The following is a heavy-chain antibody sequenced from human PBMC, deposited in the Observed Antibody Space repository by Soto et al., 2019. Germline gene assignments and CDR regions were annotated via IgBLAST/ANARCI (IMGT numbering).Heavy chain of an antibody. Sequence: QVQLVQSGAEVKKPGSSVKVSCKASGGTFSSYAISWVRQAPGQGLEWMGGIIPIFGTANYAQKFQGRVTITADESTRTAYMEVSSLRSEDAAVYYCARGRMNYYGSGSYYSYYYYGIDYWCQGTTVTVSS. J-gene: IGHJ6*02. D-gene: IGHD3-10*01. V-gene: IGHV1-69*01. CDR3: ARGRMNYYGSGSYYSYYYYGIDY. CDR1: GGTFSSYA. CDR2: IIPIFGTA.